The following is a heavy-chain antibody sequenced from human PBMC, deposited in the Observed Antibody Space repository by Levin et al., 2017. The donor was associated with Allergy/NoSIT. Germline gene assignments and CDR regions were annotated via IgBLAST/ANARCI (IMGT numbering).Heavy chain of an antibody. CDR1: GGSISSSSHY. J-gene: IGHJ4*02. Sequence: PSETLSLTCIVSGGSISSSSHYWGWIRQPPGKGLEWIGSIYYSGSTYYNPSLKSRVTMSVDTSKNQVSLNLSSVTAADTAVYFCASGRLNLDYWGQGNLVTISS. CDR2: IYYSGST. CDR3: ASGRLNLDY. V-gene: IGHV4-39*07.